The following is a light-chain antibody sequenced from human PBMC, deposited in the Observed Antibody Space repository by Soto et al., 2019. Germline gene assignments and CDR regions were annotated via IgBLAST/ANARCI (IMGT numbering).Light chain of an antibody. CDR2: GNN. J-gene: IGLJ2*01. CDR3: QSYDSSLSVSV. Sequence: QAVLTQPPSVSGAPGQRFTISCTGSSSNIGAPFDVHRYQHLPGTAPKVLIYGNNNRPSGVPDRFSASKSGTSASLAITGLQAKDESDYYCQSYDSSLSVSVFGGGTKVTVL. CDR1: SSNIGAPFD. V-gene: IGLV1-40*01.